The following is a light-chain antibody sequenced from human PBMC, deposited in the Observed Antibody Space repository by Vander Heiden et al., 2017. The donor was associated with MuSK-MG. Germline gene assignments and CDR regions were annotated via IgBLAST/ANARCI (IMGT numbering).Light chain of an antibody. Sequence: DIQMTQSPSSLSASVGDRVTITCQASQDIRKYLNWYQQKAGKAPQLLIYDASNLETGVPSRFSGGGFETNFTFTISGLQPDDFATYYCQQDDSLPIAFGQGTPLEMK. CDR3: QQDDSLPIA. V-gene: IGKV1-33*01. J-gene: IGKJ5*01. CDR2: DAS. CDR1: QDIRKY.